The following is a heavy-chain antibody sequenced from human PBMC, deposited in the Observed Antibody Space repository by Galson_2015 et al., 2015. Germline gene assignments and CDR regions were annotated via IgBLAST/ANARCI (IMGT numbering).Heavy chain of an antibody. CDR3: ARELVVVVAATQGDAFDI. V-gene: IGHV3-48*03. CDR1: GFTFSSYE. Sequence: SLRLSCAASGFTFSSYEMNWVRQAPGKGLEWVSYISSSGSTIYYADSVKGRFTISRDNAKNSLYLQMNSLRAEDTAVYYCARELVVVVAATQGDAFDIWGQGTMVTVSS. CDR2: ISSSGSTI. D-gene: IGHD2-15*01. J-gene: IGHJ3*02.